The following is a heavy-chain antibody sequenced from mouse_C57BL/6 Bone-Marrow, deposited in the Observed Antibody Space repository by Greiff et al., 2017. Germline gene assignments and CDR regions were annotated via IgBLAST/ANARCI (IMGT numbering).Heavy chain of an antibody. D-gene: IGHD1-1*02. CDR1: GYTFTSYG. CDR2: IYLGNGYT. V-gene: IGHV1-58*01. J-gene: IGHJ2*01. Sequence: VQLQQSGAELVRPGSSVKMSCKTSGYTFTSYGINWVKQRPGQGLEWIGYIYLGNGYTEYNEKFKGKATLTSDTSSSTAYMQLSSLTSADSAIYFCARNGWFHFDYWGQGTTLTVSS. CDR3: ARNGWFHFDY.